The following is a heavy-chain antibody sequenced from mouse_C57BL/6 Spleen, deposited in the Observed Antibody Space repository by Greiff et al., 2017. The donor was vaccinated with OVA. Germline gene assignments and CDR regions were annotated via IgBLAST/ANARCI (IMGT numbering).Heavy chain of an antibody. D-gene: IGHD2-12*01. V-gene: IGHV5-4*01. Sequence: EVKLMESGGGLVKPGGSLKLSCAASGFTFSSYAMSWVRQTPEKRLEWVATISDGGSYTYYPDNVKGRFTISRDNAKNNLYLQMSHLKSEDTAMYYCARERYSPYYFDYWGQGTTLTVSS. CDR2: ISDGGSYT. CDR3: ARERYSPYYFDY. J-gene: IGHJ2*01. CDR1: GFTFSSYA.